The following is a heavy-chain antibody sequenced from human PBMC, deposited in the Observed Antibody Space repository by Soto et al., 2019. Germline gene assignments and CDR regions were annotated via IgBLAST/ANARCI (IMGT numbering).Heavy chain of an antibody. Sequence: SETLSLTCAVSGGSISSGGYSWSWIRQPPGKGLEWIGYIYHSGSTYYNPSLKSRVTISVDTSKNQFSLKLTSVTAADTAVYYCARDKITGLFVYWGQGTLVTVSS. CDR3: ARDKITGLFVY. CDR2: IYHSGST. D-gene: IGHD2-8*02. CDR1: GGSISSGGYS. J-gene: IGHJ4*02. V-gene: IGHV4-30-2*01.